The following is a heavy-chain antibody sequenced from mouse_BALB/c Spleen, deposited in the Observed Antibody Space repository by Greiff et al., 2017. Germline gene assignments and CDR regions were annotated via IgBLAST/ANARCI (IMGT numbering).Heavy chain of an antibody. J-gene: IGHJ3*01. CDR2: IWSGGST. CDR3: AREGFLFAY. V-gene: IGHV2-2*02. CDR1: GFSLTSYG. Sequence: VKLQESGPGLVQPSQSLSITCTVSGFSLTSYGVHWVRQSPGKGLEWLGVIWSGGSTDYNAAFISRLSISKDNSTSQVFFKRNSLQANDTAIYYCAREGFLFAYWGQGTLVTVSA.